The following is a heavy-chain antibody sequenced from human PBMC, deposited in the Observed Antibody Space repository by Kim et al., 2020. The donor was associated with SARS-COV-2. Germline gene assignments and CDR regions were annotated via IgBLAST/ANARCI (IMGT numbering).Heavy chain of an antibody. D-gene: IGHD6-13*01. J-gene: IGHJ6*01. CDR3: AKDRLLRYSSSWYNVYY. CDR1: GFTFSSYG. CDR2: ISYDGSNK. V-gene: IGHV3-30*18. Sequence: GGSLRLSCAASGFTFSSYGMHWVRQAPGKGLEWVAVISYDGSNKYYADSVKGRFTISRDNSKNTLYLQMNSLRAEDTAVYYCAKDRLLRYSSSWYNVYY.